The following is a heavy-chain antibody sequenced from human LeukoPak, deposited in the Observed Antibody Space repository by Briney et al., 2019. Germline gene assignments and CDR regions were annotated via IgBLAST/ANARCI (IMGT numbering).Heavy chain of an antibody. J-gene: IGHJ4*02. CDR2: IYTDGST. CDR3: ARRQIYFDH. Sequence: SETLSLTCTVSGGSISPYFWSWIRQPPGKGPEWIGYIYTDGSTKYNPSLKSRVSISLDTSKNQFSLKLSSVTAADAAVYYCARRQIYFDHWGQGTLVTVSS. V-gene: IGHV4-4*09. CDR1: GGSISPYF.